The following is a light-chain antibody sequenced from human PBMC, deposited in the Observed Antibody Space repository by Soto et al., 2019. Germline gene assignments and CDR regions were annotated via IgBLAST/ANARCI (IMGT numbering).Light chain of an antibody. V-gene: IGLV6-57*04. CDR1: SSSIASNY. CDR3: QSYYSSNVV. CDR2: EDN. J-gene: IGLJ2*01. Sequence: NFMLTQPHSLSESPGKTVAISCTRSSSSIASNYVQWYQQRPGSAPTTVIYEDNQRPSGVPDRFSGSIDSSSNSASLTISGLKTEDEADYYCQSYYSSNVVFGGGTKLTVL.